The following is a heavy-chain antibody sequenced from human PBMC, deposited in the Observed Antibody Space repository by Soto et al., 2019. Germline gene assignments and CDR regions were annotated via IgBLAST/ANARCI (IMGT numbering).Heavy chain of an antibody. CDR1: VGSITNYY. V-gene: IGHV4-59*08. CDR3: ARTTDDGNMDV. CDR2: VRYNGYT. Sequence: SETLSLTCTVSVGSITNYYWSWLRQSPGRGLEWIAYVRYNGYTRYTPSLKSRLTISVDTSRNQFFLSLTSVTATDTAVYYCARTTDDGNMDVWGTGTTVTVSS. J-gene: IGHJ6*03. D-gene: IGHD1-1*01.